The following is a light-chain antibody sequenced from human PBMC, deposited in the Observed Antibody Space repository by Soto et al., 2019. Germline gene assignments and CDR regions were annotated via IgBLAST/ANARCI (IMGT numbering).Light chain of an antibody. CDR3: QQYDSSLPFP. Sequence: EIVLTQSPGTLSLSPGERATLSCRASQRVSSTYLAWYQQKPGQAPRLLIYGTSTRATGIPDKFSGSGSGTDFTLTISGREPEDFAVYYCQQYDSSLPFPVGQGTQVE. V-gene: IGKV3-20*01. J-gene: IGKJ1*01. CDR1: QRVSSTY. CDR2: GTS.